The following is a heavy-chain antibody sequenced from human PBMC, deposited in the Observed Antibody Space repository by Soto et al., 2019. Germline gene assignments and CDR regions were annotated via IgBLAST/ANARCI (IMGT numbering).Heavy chain of an antibody. CDR2: ISPIFGTA. D-gene: IGHD6-6*01. CDR1: GGTFSSYA. CDR3: ARDASVAAPFGY. V-gene: IGHV1-69*01. J-gene: IGHJ4*02. Sequence: QVQLVQSGAEVKKPGSSVKVSCKASGGTFSSYAISCVRQAPGQGLEWMGGISPIFGTANYAQKFQGRVTITADESTSTDYMELSSLRSEDTAVYYCARDASVAAPFGYWGQGTLVTVSS.